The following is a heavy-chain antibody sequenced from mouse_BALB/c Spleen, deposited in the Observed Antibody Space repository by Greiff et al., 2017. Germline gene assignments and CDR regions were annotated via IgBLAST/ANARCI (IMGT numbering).Heavy chain of an antibody. V-gene: IGHV1S126*01. CDR3: ARRGGDGDWFAY. Sequence: VQLQQSGPQLVRPGASVKISCKASGYSFTSYWMHWVKQRPGQGLEWIGMIDPSDSETRLNQKFKDKATLTVDKSSSTAYMQLSSPTSEDSAVYYCARRGGDGDWFAYWGQGTLVTVSA. CDR1: GYSFTSYW. J-gene: IGHJ3*01. D-gene: IGHD3-3*01. CDR2: IDPSDSET.